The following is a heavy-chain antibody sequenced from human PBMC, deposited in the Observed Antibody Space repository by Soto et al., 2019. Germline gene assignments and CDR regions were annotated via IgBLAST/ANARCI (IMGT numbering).Heavy chain of an antibody. CDR2: IYHSGST. D-gene: IGHD2-21*02. V-gene: IGHV4-30-2*01. CDR3: ARASYCGGDCCYFDY. CDR1: GGSITSGGYS. J-gene: IGHJ4*02. Sequence: SETLSLTCAVSGGSITSGGYSWSWIRQPPGKGLEWIGYIYHSGSTYYNPSLKSRVTISVVDRSKNQFSLNLSSVTAADTAVYYCARASYCGGDCCYFDYWGPGTLVTVSS.